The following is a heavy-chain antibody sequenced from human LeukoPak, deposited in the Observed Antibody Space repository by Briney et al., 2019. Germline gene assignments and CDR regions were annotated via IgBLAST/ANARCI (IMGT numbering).Heavy chain of an antibody. J-gene: IGHJ3*02. Sequence: ASVKVSCKASGYTFTSYYMHWVRQAPGQGLEWMGIINPSGGSTSYAQKFQGRVTMTRDMSTSTVYMELSSLRSEDTAVYYCARGFSLRAAAGRGAFDIWGQGTMVTVSS. CDR1: GYTFTSYY. CDR2: INPSGGST. V-gene: IGHV1-46*01. CDR3: ARGFSLRAAAGRGAFDI. D-gene: IGHD6-13*01.